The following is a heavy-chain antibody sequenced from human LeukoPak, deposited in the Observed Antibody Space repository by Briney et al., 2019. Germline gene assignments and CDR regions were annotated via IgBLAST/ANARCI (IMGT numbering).Heavy chain of an antibody. J-gene: IGHJ6*04. CDR1: GGTFSSYA. Sequence: ASAKVSCKASGGTFSSYAISWVRQAPGQGLEWMGGIIPIFGTANYAQKFQGRVTITADESTSTAYMELSSLRSEDTAVYYCARDRYVGSSYEMDVWGKGTTVTVSS. CDR2: IIPIFGTA. D-gene: IGHD6-13*01. V-gene: IGHV1-69*13. CDR3: ARDRYVGSSYEMDV.